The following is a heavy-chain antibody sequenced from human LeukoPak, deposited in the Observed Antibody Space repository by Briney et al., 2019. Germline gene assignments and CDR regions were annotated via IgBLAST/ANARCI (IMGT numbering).Heavy chain of an antibody. CDR2: INAYNGNT. CDR3: ARDPRWFGEGISNFYYYMDV. D-gene: IGHD3-10*01. J-gene: IGHJ6*03. Sequence: GASVKVSCKASGYTFTSYGISWVRQAPGQGLEWMGWINAYNGNTKYAQKVQGRVNMTTDTSTSTAYMELRSLGFDDTAVYYCARDPRWFGEGISNFYYYMDVWGKGTTVIISS. V-gene: IGHV1-18*01. CDR1: GYTFTSYG.